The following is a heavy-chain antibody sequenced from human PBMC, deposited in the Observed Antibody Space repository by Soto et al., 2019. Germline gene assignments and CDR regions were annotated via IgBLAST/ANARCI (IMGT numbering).Heavy chain of an antibody. CDR1: GYTFSSYA. V-gene: IGHV1-3*01. CDR2: INAGNGNR. D-gene: IGHD4-4*01. J-gene: IGHJ6*02. Sequence: GASVKVSCKASGYTFSSYAIHWVRQAPGQRLEWMAWINAGNGNRKYSQEFEGRVTITRDTSASTAYMDLSSLRSEDTAVYYCARALYSSFPRYYYYGMDVWGQGTAVTVSS. CDR3: ARALYSSFPRYYYYGMDV.